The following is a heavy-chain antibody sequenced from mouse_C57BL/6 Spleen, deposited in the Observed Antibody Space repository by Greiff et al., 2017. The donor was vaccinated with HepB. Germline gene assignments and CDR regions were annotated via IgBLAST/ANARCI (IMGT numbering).Heavy chain of an antibody. CDR1: GFTFSSYG. D-gene: IGHD2-12*01. Sequence: EVHLVESGGDLVKPGGSLKLSCAASGFTFSSYGMSWVRQTPDKRLEWVATISSGGSYTYYPDSVKGRFTISRDNAKNTLYLQMSSLKSEDTAMYICVRHISYNFDRDVIEYWGERTSHTLSS. V-gene: IGHV5-6*01. CDR3: VRHISYNFDRDVIEY. J-gene: IGHJ4*01. CDR2: ISSGGSYT.